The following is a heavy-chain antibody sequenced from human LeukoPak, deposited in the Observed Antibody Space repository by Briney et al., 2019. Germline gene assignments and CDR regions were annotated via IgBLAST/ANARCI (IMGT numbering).Heavy chain of an antibody. Sequence: PGGSLRLSCAASGFTFSSYEMNWVRQAPGKGLEWVSYVSSSGSIIYYADSVKGRFTISRDNSKNTLYLQMNSLRAEDTAVYYCARDEGIAAAETFDYWGQGTLVTVSS. D-gene: IGHD6-13*01. CDR2: VSSSGSII. V-gene: IGHV3-48*03. CDR1: GFTFSSYE. J-gene: IGHJ4*02. CDR3: ARDEGIAAAETFDY.